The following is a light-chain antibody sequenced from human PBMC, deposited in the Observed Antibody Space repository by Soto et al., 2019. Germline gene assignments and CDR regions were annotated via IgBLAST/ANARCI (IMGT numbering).Light chain of an antibody. Sequence: IEMTQSPATLSASPGDRATLSCRASQSVSSKLAWYQQKPGQAPRLLIYGASIRATDIPARFSGSGSGTEFTLTISRLQSEDFAIFYCQQYSNWPYTFGQGTKLEIK. CDR1: QSVSSK. CDR2: GAS. CDR3: QQYSNWPYT. V-gene: IGKV3-15*01. J-gene: IGKJ2*01.